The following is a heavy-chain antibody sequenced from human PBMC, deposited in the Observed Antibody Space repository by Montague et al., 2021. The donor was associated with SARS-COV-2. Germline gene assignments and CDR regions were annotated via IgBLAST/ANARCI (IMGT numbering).Heavy chain of an antibody. CDR1: GGPISSYY. Sequence: SETLSLTCTVSGGPISSYYWSWIRQPPGKGLEWIGYIYYSGSTNYNPSLKSRVTISVDTSKDQFSLKLSSVTAADTAVYYCARHERQWLRLYPYYFDYWGQGTLVTVSS. CDR2: IYYSGST. CDR3: ARHERQWLRLYPYYFDY. V-gene: IGHV4-59*08. J-gene: IGHJ4*02. D-gene: IGHD5-12*01.